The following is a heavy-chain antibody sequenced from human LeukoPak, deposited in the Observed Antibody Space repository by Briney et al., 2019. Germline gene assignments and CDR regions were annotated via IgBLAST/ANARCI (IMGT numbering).Heavy chain of an antibody. V-gene: IGHV4-59*12. J-gene: IGHJ4*02. D-gene: IGHD6-6*01. CDR2: IYYSGST. Sequence: SETLSLTCTVSGGSISTYYWSWIRQPPGKGLEWIGSIYYSGSTYYNPSLKSRVTVSVDTSKNQFSLKLSSVTAADTAVYYCARDVEYSSSSPFDYWGQGTLVTVSS. CDR3: ARDVEYSSSSPFDY. CDR1: GGSISTYY.